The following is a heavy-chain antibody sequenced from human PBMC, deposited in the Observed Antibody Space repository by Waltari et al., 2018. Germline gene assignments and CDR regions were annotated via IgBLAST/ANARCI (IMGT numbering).Heavy chain of an antibody. CDR3: ARDQSRRRYYDFWSGYSYYYGMDV. CDR2: ISSSGSTI. Sequence: EVQLVESGGGLVQPGGSLRLSCAASGFTFSSYEMNWVRQAPGKGLEWVSYISSSGSTIYYADSVKGRFTISRDNAKNSLYLQMNSLRAEDTAVYYCARDQSRRRYYDFWSGYSYYYGMDVWGQGTTVTVSS. V-gene: IGHV3-48*03. D-gene: IGHD3-3*01. J-gene: IGHJ6*02. CDR1: GFTFSSYE.